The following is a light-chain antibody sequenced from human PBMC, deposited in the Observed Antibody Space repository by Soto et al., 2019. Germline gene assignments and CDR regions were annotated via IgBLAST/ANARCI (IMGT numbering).Light chain of an antibody. CDR3: SSYASSSTLAV. Sequence: QSALTQPASVSGSPGQSITISCTGTSSDVGGYNSVSWYQQHPGKAPNLMIYDVDKRPSRVSNRFSASKSGNTASPTISELQAEDEADYYCSSYASSSTLAVFGGGTKVTVL. CDR1: SSDVGGYNS. V-gene: IGLV2-14*01. J-gene: IGLJ2*01. CDR2: DVD.